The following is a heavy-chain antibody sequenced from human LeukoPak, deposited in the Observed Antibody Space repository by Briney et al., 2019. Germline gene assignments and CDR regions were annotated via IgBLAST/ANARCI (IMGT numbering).Heavy chain of an antibody. Sequence: GESLQISCQVSGYDFTTYWIGWVRQLPGKGLEWMGIIYPGDSDTRYSPSFQGQVTISADKSISTAYLQWSSLKASDTAMYYCARHTRDFVDYWGQGTLVTVSS. CDR1: GYDFTTYW. D-gene: IGHD3-3*01. V-gene: IGHV5-51*01. CDR2: IYPGDSDT. CDR3: ARHTRDFVDY. J-gene: IGHJ4*02.